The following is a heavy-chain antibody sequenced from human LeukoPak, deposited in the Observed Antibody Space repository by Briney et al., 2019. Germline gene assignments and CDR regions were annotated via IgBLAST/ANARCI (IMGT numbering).Heavy chain of an antibody. CDR1: GGSIISFY. V-gene: IGHV4-59*01. Sequence: SETLSLTCTVSGGSIISFYWSWIRQPPGKGLESIGYIYYSGSTNYNPSLKSRVTMSVDTSKNQFSLKLNSVTAADTAVYYCARGVVIAPQTFDYWGQGTLVTVSS. D-gene: IGHD2-21*01. CDR3: ARGVVIAPQTFDY. CDR2: IYYSGST. J-gene: IGHJ4*02.